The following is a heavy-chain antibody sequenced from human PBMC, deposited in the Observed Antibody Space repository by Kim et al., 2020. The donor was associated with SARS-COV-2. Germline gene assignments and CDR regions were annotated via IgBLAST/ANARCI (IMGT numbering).Heavy chain of an antibody. CDR2: NSDGSRT. CDR3: ARGPD. V-gene: IGHV3-74*01. J-gene: IGHJ4*02. Sequence: NSDGSRTSYADAVKGRFTISRDNAKNTLYLQMNSLRAEDTAVYYCARGPDWGQGTLVTVSS.